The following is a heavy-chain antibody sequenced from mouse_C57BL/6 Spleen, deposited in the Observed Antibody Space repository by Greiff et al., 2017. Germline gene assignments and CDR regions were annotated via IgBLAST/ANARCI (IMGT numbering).Heavy chain of an antibody. V-gene: IGHV1-42*01. CDR3: ARIYSNYFDY. D-gene: IGHD2-5*01. Sequence: EVQLQQSGPELVKPGASVKISCKASGYSFTGYYMNWVKQSPEKSLEWIGEINPSTGGTTYNQKFKAKATLTVDKSSSTAYMQLKSLTSEDSAVYYCARIYSNYFDYWGQGTTLTVSS. J-gene: IGHJ2*01. CDR1: GYSFTGYY. CDR2: INPSTGGT.